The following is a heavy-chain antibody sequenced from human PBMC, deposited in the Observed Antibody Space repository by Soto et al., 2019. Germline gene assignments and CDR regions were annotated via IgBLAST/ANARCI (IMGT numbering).Heavy chain of an antibody. J-gene: IGHJ4*02. Sequence: GGSLRLSCAGSGFTFSTYAMSWVRQAPGKGLEWVSVISGSGDSTYYADSVKGRFTISRDNSKNTLYLQMNSLRTEDTAVYYCARRGPGTYFDYWGQGTLVTVSS. D-gene: IGHD6-13*01. CDR2: ISGSGDST. CDR1: GFTFSTYA. CDR3: ARRGPGTYFDY. V-gene: IGHV3-23*01.